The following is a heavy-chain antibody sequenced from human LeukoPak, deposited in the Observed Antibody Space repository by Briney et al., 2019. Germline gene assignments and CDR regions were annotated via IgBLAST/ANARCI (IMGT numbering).Heavy chain of an antibody. Sequence: GGPLRLSCAASGFTFSSYTMSWVRQAPGKGLEWVSTITTSDGNTYYADSVKGRFTISRDNSKNTLYLQMNSLRAEDTAVYYCAKGDSGSYSTFDYWGQGTLVTVSS. CDR3: AKGDSGSYSTFDY. J-gene: IGHJ4*02. CDR2: ITTSDGNT. V-gene: IGHV3-23*01. D-gene: IGHD1-26*01. CDR1: GFTFSSYT.